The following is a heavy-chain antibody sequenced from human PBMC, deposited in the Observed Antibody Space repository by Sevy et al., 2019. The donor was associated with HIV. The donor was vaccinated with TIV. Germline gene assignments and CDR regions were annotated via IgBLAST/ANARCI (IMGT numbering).Heavy chain of an antibody. CDR1: GFTFSSYW. Sequence: GGSLRLSCAASGFTFSSYWMSWVRQAPGKGLEWVANIKQDGSEKYYVDSVKGRFTISRDNAKNSLYLQMNSLRAEDTAVYYCARGTSDIVVVPAATFYYYYYMDVWGKGTTVTVSS. CDR3: ARGTSDIVVVPAATFYYYYYMDV. D-gene: IGHD2-2*01. V-gene: IGHV3-7*01. CDR2: IKQDGSEK. J-gene: IGHJ6*03.